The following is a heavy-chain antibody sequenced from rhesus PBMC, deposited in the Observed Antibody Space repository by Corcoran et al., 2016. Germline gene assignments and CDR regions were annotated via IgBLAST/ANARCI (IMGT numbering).Heavy chain of an antibody. V-gene: IGHV4-147*01. J-gene: IGHJ4*01. D-gene: IGHD6-25*01. Sequence: QVQLQSSGPGLVKHSETLSLTCAVSGYSISINYCSWIRPPPGTGLSWIGYRYGRSGITYNNPSLKSRVTISTDTSKNQFSRKLSSVTAADTAVYYCARDDIAAAGTGGLDYWGQGVLFTVSS. CDR1: GYSISINY. CDR2: RYGRSGIT. CDR3: ARDDIAAAGTGGLDY.